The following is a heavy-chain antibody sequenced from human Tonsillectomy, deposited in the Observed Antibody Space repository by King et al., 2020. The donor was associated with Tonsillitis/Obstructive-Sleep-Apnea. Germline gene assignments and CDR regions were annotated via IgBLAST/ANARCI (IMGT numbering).Heavy chain of an antibody. CDR2: INHSGST. J-gene: IGHJ6*03. V-gene: IGHV4-34*01. CDR3: ARGDYYYYDMDV. Sequence: VQLQQWGAGLLKPSETLSLTCAVYGGSFSGYYWSWIRQPPGKGLEWIGEINHSGSTNYNPSLKSRVTISVDTSKNQFSLKLSSVTAADTAVYYCARGDYYYYDMDVWGKGTPVTVSS. CDR1: GGSFSGYY.